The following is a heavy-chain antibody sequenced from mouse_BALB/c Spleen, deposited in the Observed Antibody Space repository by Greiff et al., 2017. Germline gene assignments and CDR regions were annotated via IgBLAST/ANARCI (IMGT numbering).Heavy chain of an antibody. J-gene: IGHJ4*01. CDR2: IWSGGST. Sequence: VKVVESGPGLVQPSQSLSITCTVSGFSLTSYGVHWVRQSPGKGLEWLGVIWSGGSTDYNAAFISRLSISKDNSKSQVFFKMNSLQADDTAIYYCARNGGYDDDAMDYWGQGTSVTVSS. CDR1: GFSLTSYG. CDR3: ARNGGYDDDAMDY. D-gene: IGHD2-2*01. V-gene: IGHV2-4-1*01.